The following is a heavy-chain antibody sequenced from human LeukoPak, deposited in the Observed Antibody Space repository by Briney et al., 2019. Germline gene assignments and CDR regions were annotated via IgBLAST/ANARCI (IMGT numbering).Heavy chain of an antibody. V-gene: IGHV3-30*02. CDR3: ARGLSSWYREWFDY. Sequence: GGSLRLSCAASGFIFNSYGMHWVRQAPGKGLEWVAFIRYDGSNKYYADSVKGRFTISRDNSKNTLYLQMNSLRVEDTAVYYCARGLSSWYREWFDYWGQGTLVTVSS. J-gene: IGHJ4*02. CDR1: GFIFNSYG. CDR2: IRYDGSNK. D-gene: IGHD6-13*01.